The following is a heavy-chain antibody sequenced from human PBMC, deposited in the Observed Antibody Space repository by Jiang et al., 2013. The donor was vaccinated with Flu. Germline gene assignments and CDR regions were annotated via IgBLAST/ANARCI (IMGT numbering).Heavy chain of an antibody. Sequence: GLVKPSETLSLTCTVSGGSISSGGNYWTWIRQHPGKGLEWIGYIYYSGITYYNPSLKSRVTISVDTSKNQYSLKLNSVTAADTAVYYCARESGYGGYDYLDYWGQGTLVTVSS. D-gene: IGHD5-12*01. CDR3: ARESGYGGYDYLDY. CDR1: GGSISSGGNY. V-gene: IGHV4-31*03. J-gene: IGHJ4*02. CDR2: IYYSGIT.